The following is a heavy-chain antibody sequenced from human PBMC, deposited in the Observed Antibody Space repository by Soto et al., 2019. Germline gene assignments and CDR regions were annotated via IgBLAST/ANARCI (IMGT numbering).Heavy chain of an antibody. CDR3: ARVGHVVVVTAALDY. J-gene: IGHJ4*02. CDR1: GDTFTDYY. Sequence: QVQLVQSGAEVKKPGASVKVSCKASGDTFTDYYIHWVRQAPGQGLEWMVTVNPSGGHTTYAQHFLGRMSMNRDTSSITLYKELTSLTSEETAVYYCARVGHVVVVTAALDYWGQGTLVTVSS. D-gene: IGHD2-21*02. CDR2: VNPSGGHT. V-gene: IGHV1-46*01.